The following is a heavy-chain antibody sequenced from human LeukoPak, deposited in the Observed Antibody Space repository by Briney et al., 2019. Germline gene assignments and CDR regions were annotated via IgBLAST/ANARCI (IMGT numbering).Heavy chain of an antibody. V-gene: IGHV4-59*01. CDR2: IYYSGST. CDR3: ARASGIYDFWSGYLNWFDP. Sequence: SETLSLTCTVSGGSISSYYWSWIRQPPGKGLEWIGYIYYSGSTNYNPPLKSRASISVDTSKNQFSLKLSSVTAADTAVYYCARASGIYDFWSGYLNWFDPWGQGTLVTVSS. J-gene: IGHJ5*02. D-gene: IGHD3-3*01. CDR1: GGSISSYY.